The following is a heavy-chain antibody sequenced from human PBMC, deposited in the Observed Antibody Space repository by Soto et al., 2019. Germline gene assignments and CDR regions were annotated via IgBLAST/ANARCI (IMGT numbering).Heavy chain of an antibody. Sequence: ASVKVSCKASGYTFTGYYMHWVRQAPGQGLEWMGWINPNSGGTNYAQKFQGWVTMTRDTSISTAYMELSRLRSDDTAVYYCARDRSRTVTLPYNWFDPWGQGTLVTVSS. D-gene: IGHD4-17*01. V-gene: IGHV1-2*04. J-gene: IGHJ5*02. CDR2: INPNSGGT. CDR3: ARDRSRTVTLPYNWFDP. CDR1: GYTFTGYY.